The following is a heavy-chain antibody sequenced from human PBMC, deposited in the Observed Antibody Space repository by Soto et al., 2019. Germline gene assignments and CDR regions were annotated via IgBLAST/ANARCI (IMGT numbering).Heavy chain of an antibody. V-gene: IGHV3-23*01. CDR3: ARNRGPGGYDYLRDAFDI. CDR2: ISAGGGTT. Sequence: SLRLSCAASGFPLRSCAMAWVRQAPGEGLEWGSVISAGGGTTSYAESVKGRVTITRDKSTSTVYMELSSLRSEDTAVYYCARNRGPGGYDYLRDAFDIWGQGTMVTVSS. CDR1: GFPLRSCA. D-gene: IGHD5-12*01. J-gene: IGHJ3*02.